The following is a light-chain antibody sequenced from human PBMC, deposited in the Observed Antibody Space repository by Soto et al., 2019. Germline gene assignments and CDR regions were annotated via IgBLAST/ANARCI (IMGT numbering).Light chain of an antibody. CDR2: RDN. CDR3: ATWYDSRGGPV. J-gene: IGLJ3*02. V-gene: IGLV1-47*01. Sequence: QSVLTQTPSVSGTPGQRVNISCSGSSSNIGRNYVYWYHQFPGMAPKLLIYRDNERPSGVSDRFSCSKSGTSASLAISGLRYGDEADYHCATWYDSRGGPVFGGGTKLTVL. CDR1: SSNIGRNY.